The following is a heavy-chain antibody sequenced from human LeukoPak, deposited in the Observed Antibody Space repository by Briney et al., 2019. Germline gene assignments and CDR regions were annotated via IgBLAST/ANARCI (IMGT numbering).Heavy chain of an antibody. CDR3: ARAQRGSGSYSYSYYGMDV. CDR1: GYTFTSYG. J-gene: IGHJ6*02. D-gene: IGHD3-10*01. Sequence: ASVKVSCKASGYTFTSYGVSWVRQAPGQGLEWMGWISAYNGNTNYAQKLQGRVTMTTDTSTSTAYMELRSLRSDDTAVYYCARAQRGSGSYSYSYYGMDVWGQGTTVTVSS. V-gene: IGHV1-18*01. CDR2: ISAYNGNT.